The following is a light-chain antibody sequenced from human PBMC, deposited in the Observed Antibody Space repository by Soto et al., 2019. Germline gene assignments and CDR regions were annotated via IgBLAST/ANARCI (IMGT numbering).Light chain of an antibody. CDR2: EVS. J-gene: IGLJ3*02. CDR1: SSDVGGYDY. CDR3: SSYSSTTTWV. V-gene: IGLV2-14*01. Sequence: QSVLTQPASVSESPGQSITISCTGTSSDVGGYDYVSWYQHHPGKAPKLMIYEVSYRPSGALHRFSGSKSGNTASLTISGLQAEDEADYYCSSYSSTTTWVFGGGTKLTVL.